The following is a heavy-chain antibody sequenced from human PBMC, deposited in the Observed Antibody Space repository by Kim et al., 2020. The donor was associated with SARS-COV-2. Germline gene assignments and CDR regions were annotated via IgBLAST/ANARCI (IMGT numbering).Heavy chain of an antibody. D-gene: IGHD3-3*01. CDR3: ARVITIFGVVIGIDY. Sequence: PSLKSRVTIAVDTSKNQFSRKLSSVPAADPAVYYCARVITIFGVVIGIDYWGQGTLVTVSS. J-gene: IGHJ4*02. V-gene: IGHV4-31*02.